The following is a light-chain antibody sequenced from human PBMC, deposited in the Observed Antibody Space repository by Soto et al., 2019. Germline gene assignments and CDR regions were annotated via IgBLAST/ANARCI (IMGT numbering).Light chain of an antibody. CDR1: SSNIGAGYD. CDR3: QSYDSSLSGSV. J-gene: IGLJ2*01. V-gene: IGLV1-40*01. CDR2: GNS. Sequence: QSVLTQPPSVSGAPGQRVTISCTGSSSNIGAGYDVHWYQQLPGTAPKLLIYGNSNRPSGVPDRFSGSKSGTSASLAITGLQAEDEAYCYCQSYDSSLSGSVFGGGTKLTVL.